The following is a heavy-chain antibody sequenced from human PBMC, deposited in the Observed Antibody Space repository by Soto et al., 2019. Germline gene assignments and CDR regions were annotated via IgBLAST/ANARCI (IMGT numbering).Heavy chain of an antibody. CDR1: GFTSSSYA. CDR2: ISYDGSNK. CDR3: ARDRVSTVGSSSSFDY. Sequence: QVQLVESGGGVVQPGRSLRLSCAASGFTSSSYAMHWVRQAPGKGLEWVAVISYDGSNKYYADSVKGRFTISRDNSKNTLYLQMNSLRAEDMAVYYCARDRVSTVGSSSSFDYWGQGTLVTVSS. J-gene: IGHJ4*02. V-gene: IGHV3-30-3*01. D-gene: IGHD6-6*01.